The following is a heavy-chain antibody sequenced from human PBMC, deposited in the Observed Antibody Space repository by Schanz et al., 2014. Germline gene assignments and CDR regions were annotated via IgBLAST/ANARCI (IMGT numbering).Heavy chain of an antibody. Sequence: VQLVESGGGVVRPGGSLRLSCAASGFTFSNYGMNWVRQAPEKGLEWVSLIDYAGSTNYADSVKGRMTVSRDTSKNALFLQMNNLRAEDTAVYYCASPPISVAGRLADYWGQGILXAVSA. CDR3: ASPPISVAGRLADY. J-gene: IGHJ4*02. CDR1: GFTFSNYG. CDR2: IDYAGST. D-gene: IGHD6-19*01. V-gene: IGHV3-66*01.